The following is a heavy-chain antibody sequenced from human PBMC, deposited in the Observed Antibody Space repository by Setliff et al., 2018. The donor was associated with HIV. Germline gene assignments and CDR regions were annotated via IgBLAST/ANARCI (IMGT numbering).Heavy chain of an antibody. CDR2: INTNTGNP. V-gene: IGHV7-4-1*02. CDR1: GYTFTSYA. CDR3: ARDSVVVTAIAFLDAFDI. J-gene: IGHJ3*02. Sequence: ASVKVSCKASGYTFTSYAMNWVRQAPGQGLEWMGWINTNTGNPTYAQGFTGRFVFSLDTSVSTAYLQISSLKAEDTAVYYCARDSVVVTAIAFLDAFDIWGQGTMVTVSS. D-gene: IGHD2-21*02.